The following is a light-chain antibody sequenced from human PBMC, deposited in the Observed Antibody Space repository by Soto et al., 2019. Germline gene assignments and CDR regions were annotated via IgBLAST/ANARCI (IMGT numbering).Light chain of an antibody. J-gene: IGLJ2*01. CDR1: NIGSKS. Sequence: SYELTQPPSVSVAPGKTARITCGGNNIGSKSVHWYQRKPGQAPVLVIYYDSDRPSGIPERFSGSNSGNTATLTISRVEAGDEADYYCQVWDSSSDLGEVFGGGTKVTVL. V-gene: IGLV3-21*04. CDR3: QVWDSSSDLGEV. CDR2: YDS.